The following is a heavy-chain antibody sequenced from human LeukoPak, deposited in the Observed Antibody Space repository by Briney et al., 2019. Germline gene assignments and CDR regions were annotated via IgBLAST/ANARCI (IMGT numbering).Heavy chain of an antibody. V-gene: IGHV3-30-3*01. CDR3: ARDYRAGGGATFAFDI. J-gene: IGHJ3*02. CDR1: GFTFSSYW. D-gene: IGHD1-26*01. Sequence: GGSLRLSCAPSGFTFSSYWMSWVRQAPGEGLEWVAVILYDGSNKYYADSVKGRFTISRDNSKNTLYLQMNSLRAEDTAVYYCARDYRAGGGATFAFDIWGQGTMVTVSS. CDR2: ILYDGSNK.